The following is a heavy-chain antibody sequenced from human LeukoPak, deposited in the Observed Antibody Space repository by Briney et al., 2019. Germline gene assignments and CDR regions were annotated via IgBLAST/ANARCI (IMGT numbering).Heavy chain of an antibody. Sequence: GGSLRLSCAASGFTFSDYYMSWIRQAPGKGLEWVANIKQDGSEKYYVDSVKGRFTISRDNARNALYLQMNSLRVEDTAVYYCARTYSSSGDFDSWGQGTPVTVSS. CDR2: IKQDGSEK. D-gene: IGHD6-13*01. V-gene: IGHV3-7*01. J-gene: IGHJ4*02. CDR3: ARTYSSSGDFDS. CDR1: GFTFSDYY.